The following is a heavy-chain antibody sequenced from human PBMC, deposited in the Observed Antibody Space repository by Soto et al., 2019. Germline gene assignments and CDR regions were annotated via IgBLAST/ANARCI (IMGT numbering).Heavy chain of an antibody. CDR3: VNQNRFLEGL. V-gene: IGHV3-48*02. J-gene: IGHJ4*02. Sequence: GGSLRLSCAASGFTFSSYSMNWVRQAPGKGLEWVSYISSSSSTIYYADSVKGRFTISRDNAKNSLYLQMNSLRDEDTAVYYCVNQNRFLEGLWGQGTLVTVSS. CDR1: GFTFSSYS. D-gene: IGHD3-3*01. CDR2: ISSSSSTI.